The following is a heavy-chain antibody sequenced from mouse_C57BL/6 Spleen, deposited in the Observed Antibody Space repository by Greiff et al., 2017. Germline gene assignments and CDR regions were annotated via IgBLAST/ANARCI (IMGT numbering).Heavy chain of an antibody. V-gene: IGHV5-4*01. CDR3: ARGSPLRYAMDY. CDR2: ISDGGSYT. D-gene: IGHD1-1*01. Sequence: DVHLVESGGGLVKPGGSLKLSCAASGFTFSSYAMSWVRQTPEKRLEWVATISDGGSYTYYPDNVKGRFTISRDNAKNNLYLQMSHLKSEDTAMYYCARGSPLRYAMDYWGQGTSVTVSS. CDR1: GFTFSSYA. J-gene: IGHJ4*01.